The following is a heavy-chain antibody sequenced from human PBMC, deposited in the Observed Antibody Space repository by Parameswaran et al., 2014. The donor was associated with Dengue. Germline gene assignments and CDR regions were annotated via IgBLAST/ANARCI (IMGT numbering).Heavy chain of an antibody. CDR3: ARLREYDNGWGRFRAFDY. V-gene: IGHV4-39*01. CDR2: IFYSGIT. D-gene: IGHD3-16*02. Sequence: WIRQPPGKGLEWIGNIFYSGITYYNPSLKSRVSTSVDTSKNQVSLKVTSVTAADTAVYYCARLREYDNGWGRFRAFDYWGQGILVTVSS. J-gene: IGHJ4*02.